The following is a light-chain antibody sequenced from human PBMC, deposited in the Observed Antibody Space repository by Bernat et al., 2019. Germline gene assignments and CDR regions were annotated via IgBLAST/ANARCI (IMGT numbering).Light chain of an antibody. CDR2: DVS. V-gene: IGLV2-14*03. Sequence: QSALTQVASVSGSPGQSITISCTGTSSDVGAYNYVSWYLQHPGEAPKHMIYDVSNRPSGVSNRFSGSKSGNTASLTISGLQIEDEADYFCSSYSTSSTPVVFGGGTRLTVL. CDR3: SSYSTSSTPVV. CDR1: SSDVGAYNY. J-gene: IGLJ2*01.